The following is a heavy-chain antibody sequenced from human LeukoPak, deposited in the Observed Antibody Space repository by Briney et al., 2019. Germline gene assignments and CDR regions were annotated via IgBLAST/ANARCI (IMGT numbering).Heavy chain of an antibody. J-gene: IGHJ6*04. CDR3: ARDPSVRFLEWFHGLDV. Sequence: GRSLRLSCAASGFTFSSYGMHWVRQAPGKGLEWVAVISYDGSNKYYADSVKGRFTISRDNSKNTLYLQMNSPRAEDTAVYYCARDPSVRFLEWFHGLDVWGKGTTVTVSS. V-gene: IGHV3-30*03. D-gene: IGHD3-3*01. CDR2: ISYDGSNK. CDR1: GFTFSSYG.